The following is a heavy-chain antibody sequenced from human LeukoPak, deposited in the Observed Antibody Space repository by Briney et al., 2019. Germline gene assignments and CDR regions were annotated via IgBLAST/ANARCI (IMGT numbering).Heavy chain of an antibody. J-gene: IGHJ4*02. CDR3: ARDPYAGIMITFGGVIERDY. Sequence: NIXXDGREKYYVDSVKGRFTISRDNAKNSLYLQLNSLRAEDTAVYYCARDPYAGIMITFGGVIERDYWGQGTLVTVSS. CDR2: IXXDGREK. D-gene: IGHD3-16*01. V-gene: IGHV3-7*01.